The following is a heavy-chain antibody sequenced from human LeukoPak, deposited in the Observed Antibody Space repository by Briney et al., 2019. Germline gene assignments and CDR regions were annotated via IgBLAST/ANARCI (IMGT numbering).Heavy chain of an antibody. Sequence: PGGPLRLSCAASGFTVSSSYMSWVRQAPGKGLEWVSVIYSGGTTSYADSVKGRLTISRDNSKNTLYLQINSLRAEDTAIYYCARSDVSGWPFDYWGQGTLVTVSS. V-gene: IGHV3-53*01. D-gene: IGHD6-19*01. J-gene: IGHJ4*02. CDR3: ARSDVSGWPFDY. CDR2: IYSGGTT. CDR1: GFTVSSSY.